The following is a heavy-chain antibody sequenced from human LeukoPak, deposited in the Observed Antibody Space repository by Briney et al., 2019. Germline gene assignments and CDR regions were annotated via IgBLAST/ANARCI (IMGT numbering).Heavy chain of an antibody. J-gene: IGHJ4*02. V-gene: IGHV3-21*01. CDR1: GFTFSNYN. CDR3: ATADLTGYYAGDY. CDR2: TSSSATYI. Sequence: GGSLRLACAASGFTFSNYNMIWVRQAPGKGLEWVSSTSSSATYIYYADSVKGRFTISRDDAKNSLFLQMNSLRAEDTAVYYCATADLTGYYAGDYWGQGTLVTVSS. D-gene: IGHD3-9*01.